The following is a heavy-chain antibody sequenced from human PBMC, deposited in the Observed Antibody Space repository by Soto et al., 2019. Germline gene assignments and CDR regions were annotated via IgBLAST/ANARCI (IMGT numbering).Heavy chain of an antibody. CDR3: AKDMGYRSSWENHFDY. Sequence: EVQLVESGGGLVQPGRSLRLSCAASGFTFDDYAMHWVRQAPGKGLEWVSGISWNSGSIGYADSVKGRFTISRDNXNXXLYLQMNSLRAEDTALYYCAKDMGYRSSWENHFDYWGQGTLVTVSS. CDR1: GFTFDDYA. J-gene: IGHJ4*02. D-gene: IGHD6-13*01. CDR2: ISWNSGSI. V-gene: IGHV3-9*01.